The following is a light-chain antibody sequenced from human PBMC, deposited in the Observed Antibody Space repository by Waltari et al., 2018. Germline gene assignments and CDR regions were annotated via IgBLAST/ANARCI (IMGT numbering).Light chain of an antibody. Sequence: IVLTQSPGTLSLSAGERATLSCKASQTLNNNYLAWYQQKPGQSPRLLIFGASKRATGIPYRFSGSGSGTDFTLPISRLGTEEFAMYYWQQYGRSPYSFGQGARVEIK. J-gene: IGKJ2*01. CDR1: QTLNNNY. CDR3: QQYGRSPYS. CDR2: GAS. V-gene: IGKV3-20*01.